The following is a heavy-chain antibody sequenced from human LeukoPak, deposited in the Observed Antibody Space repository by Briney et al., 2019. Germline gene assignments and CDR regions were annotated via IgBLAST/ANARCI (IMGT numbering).Heavy chain of an antibody. V-gene: IGHV4-39*01. Sequence: SETLSLTCTVSSDSIYSSNYYWGWIRQPPGKGLEWIGSIYYSGSTYYNSSLKSRVTISVDTSKNQFSLKLSSLTAADTAVYYCARAAYCGGDCYLFDYWGQGTQVTVSS. CDR1: SDSIYSSNYY. J-gene: IGHJ4*02. CDR3: ARAAYCGGDCYLFDY. D-gene: IGHD2-21*02. CDR2: IYYSGST.